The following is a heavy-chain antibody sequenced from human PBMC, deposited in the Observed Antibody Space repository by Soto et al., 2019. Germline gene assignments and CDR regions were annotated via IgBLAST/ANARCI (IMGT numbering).Heavy chain of an antibody. CDR3: ARDGPDMGGYYSYAMDV. V-gene: IGHV1-18*04. J-gene: IGHJ6*02. Sequence: ASVKVSCKASGYTFTSYGISWVRQAPGQGLEWMGWISAYNGNTNYAQKLQGRVTMTTDTSTSTAYMELRSLRSDDTAVYYCARDGPDMGGYYSYAMDVSGPGTTVSVSS. CDR2: ISAYNGNT. CDR1: GYTFTSYG. D-gene: IGHD2-15*01.